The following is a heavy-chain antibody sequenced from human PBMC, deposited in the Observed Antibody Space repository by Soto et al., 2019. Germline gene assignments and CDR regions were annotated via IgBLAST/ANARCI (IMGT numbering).Heavy chain of an antibody. Sequence: HPGGSLRLSCAASGSTFSSSAMTWVRQAPGKGLEWVSVISGSGSVTYYASSVRGRFTISRDNSRNTLYLQMNNLRAEDTAVYYCSRNTSGRQGSTLDFWGQGTMVTVSS. D-gene: IGHD6-19*01. V-gene: IGHV3-23*01. CDR2: ISGSGSVT. CDR3: SRNTSGRQGSTLDF. J-gene: IGHJ3*01. CDR1: GSTFSSSA.